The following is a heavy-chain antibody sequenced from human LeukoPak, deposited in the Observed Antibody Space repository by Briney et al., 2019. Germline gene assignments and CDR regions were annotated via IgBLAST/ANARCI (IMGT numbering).Heavy chain of an antibody. CDR3: VRDRYYTMDV. J-gene: IGHJ6*03. V-gene: IGHV3-74*01. CDR1: GFTFSSTW. CDR2: IKSDGIST. Sequence: GGSLRLSCAASGFTFSSTWIHWVRQAPGKGLVWVSRIKSDGISTIYADSVKGRFIISRDNAKNTLYLQMNSLRAEDSAVYYCVRDRYYTMDVWGKGTTVSVSS.